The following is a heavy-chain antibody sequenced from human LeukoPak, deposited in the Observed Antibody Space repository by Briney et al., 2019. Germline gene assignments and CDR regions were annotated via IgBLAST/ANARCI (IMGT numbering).Heavy chain of an antibody. CDR3: ARGGYYDSSGSKGDNWFDP. CDR1: GYTFTGYY. Sequence: ASVKVSCKASGYTFTGYYMHWVRQAPGQGLEWVGWINPNSGGTNYAQKFQGRVTMTRDTSISTAYMELSRLGSDDTAVYYCARGGYYDSSGSKGDNWFDPWGQGTLVTVSS. V-gene: IGHV1-2*02. CDR2: INPNSGGT. D-gene: IGHD3-22*01. J-gene: IGHJ5*02.